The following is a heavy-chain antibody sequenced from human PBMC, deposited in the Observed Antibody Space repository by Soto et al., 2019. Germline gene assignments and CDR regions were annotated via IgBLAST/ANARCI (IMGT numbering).Heavy chain of an antibody. D-gene: IGHD2-15*01. CDR1: GYTFTGYY. CDR2: STPTTGGS. CDR3: ARDNCSGGSCYSDTGMAV. Sequence: ASVKTSCKASGYTFTGYYLHWQRQAPGQGLTWRGWSTPTTGGSSYAQQFQCCVPMTRDTSISTAYMELSRLIYDDTAVYYCARDNCSGGSCYSDTGMAVCEHDTMVT. J-gene: IGHJ6*01. V-gene: IGHV1-2*04.